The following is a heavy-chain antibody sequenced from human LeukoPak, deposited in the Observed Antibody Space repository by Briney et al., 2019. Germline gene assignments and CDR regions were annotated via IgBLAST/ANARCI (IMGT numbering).Heavy chain of an antibody. CDR1: GFTFSDYG. CDR2: IWSDGSSQ. Sequence: GGSLRLSCAASGFTFSDYGMHWVRQAPGKGLEWVALIWSDGSSQYYADSVKGRFTISRDNAKNSLYLQMNSLRAEDTAVYYCARRTVTRDWYFDLWGRGTLVTVSS. CDR3: ARRTVTRDWYFDL. V-gene: IGHV3-33*01. D-gene: IGHD4-17*01. J-gene: IGHJ2*01.